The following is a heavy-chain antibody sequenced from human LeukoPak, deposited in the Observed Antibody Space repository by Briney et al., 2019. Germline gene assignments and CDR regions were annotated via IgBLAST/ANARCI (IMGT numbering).Heavy chain of an antibody. Sequence: ASVKVSCTASGYTFTSYDINWVRQATGQGLEWMGWMNPNSGNTGYAQKFQGRVTMTRNTSISTAYMELSSLRSEDTAVYYCARRGRYLLEPDDAFDIWGQGTMVTVSS. V-gene: IGHV1-8*01. CDR3: ARRGRYLLEPDDAFDI. D-gene: IGHD1-14*01. CDR1: GYTFTSYD. CDR2: MNPNSGNT. J-gene: IGHJ3*02.